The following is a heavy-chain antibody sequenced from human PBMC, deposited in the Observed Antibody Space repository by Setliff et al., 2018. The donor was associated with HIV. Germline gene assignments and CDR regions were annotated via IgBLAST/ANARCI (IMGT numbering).Heavy chain of an antibody. CDR2: IYVSGST. D-gene: IGHD3-10*01. J-gene: IGHJ2*01. CDR1: GGSISGCH. CDR3: ARDWVTRSNYYGSGSPWYFDF. Sequence: SETLSLTCTVSGGSISGCHWSWTRQPAGKGLEWIGRIYVSGSTNYNPSLKSRVSMSADTSQNQFSLKLRSVNAADTAVYYCARDWVTRSNYYGSGSPWYFDFWGRGILVTVSS. V-gene: IGHV4-4*07.